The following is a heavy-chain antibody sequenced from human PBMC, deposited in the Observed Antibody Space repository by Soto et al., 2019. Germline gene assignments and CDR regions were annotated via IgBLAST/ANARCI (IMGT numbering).Heavy chain of an antibody. Sequence: QVQLVESGGGVVQPGRSLRLSCAASGFTFSSYGMHWVRQAPGKGLEWVAVISYDGSNKYYADSVKGRFTISRDNSKNTLYLQMNSLRAEDTAVYYCAKDHCSSTSCYVRGGGWGQGTLVTVSS. V-gene: IGHV3-30*18. D-gene: IGHD2-2*01. CDR1: GFTFSSYG. CDR3: AKDHCSSTSCYVRGGG. J-gene: IGHJ4*02. CDR2: ISYDGSNK.